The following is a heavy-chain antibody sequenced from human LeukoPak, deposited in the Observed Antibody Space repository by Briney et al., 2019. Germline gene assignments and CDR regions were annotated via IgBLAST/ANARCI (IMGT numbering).Heavy chain of an antibody. CDR1: EFTFSSSA. Sequence: PGGSLRLSCAASEFTFSSSAMSWVRQAPGKGLEWVSVISKSGDFTYYADSVKGRFTISRDSSKNTLNLQMNSLRAEDTAVYYCAKESAEAGYFDYWGLGTLVTLSS. D-gene: IGHD6-13*01. V-gene: IGHV3-23*01. CDR2: ISKSGDFT. CDR3: AKESAEAGYFDY. J-gene: IGHJ4*01.